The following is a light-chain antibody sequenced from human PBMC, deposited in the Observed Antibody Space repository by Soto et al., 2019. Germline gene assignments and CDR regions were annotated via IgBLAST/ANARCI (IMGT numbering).Light chain of an antibody. CDR2: KAS. CDR3: QQYYSYLFT. J-gene: IGKJ3*01. V-gene: IGKV1-5*03. CDR1: QSISSW. Sequence: DIQMTQSPSTLSASVGDRVTITCRASQSISSWLAWYQQKPGKAPKLLIYKASSLESGVPSRFSGSGSATEFTLTISCLQSEDFATYYCQQYYSYLFTFGPGTKVDIK.